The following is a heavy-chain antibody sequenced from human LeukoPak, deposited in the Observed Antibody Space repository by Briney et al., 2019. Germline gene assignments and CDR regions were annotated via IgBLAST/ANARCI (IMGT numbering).Heavy chain of an antibody. CDR2: ISGGGGST. J-gene: IGHJ4*02. Sequence: GGSLRLSCAAYGFTFTSYSMNWVRQAPGKGLEWVSTISGGGGSTYYADSVKGRFTISRDNSKNTLYLQVNSLRAEDTAVYYCAKGGKWDVTPFDYWGQGTLVTVSS. V-gene: IGHV3-23*01. CDR3: AKGGKWDVTPFDY. CDR1: GFTFTSYS. D-gene: IGHD1-26*01.